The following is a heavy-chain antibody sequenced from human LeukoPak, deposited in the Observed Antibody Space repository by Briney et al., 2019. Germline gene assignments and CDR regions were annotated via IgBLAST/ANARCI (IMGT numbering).Heavy chain of an antibody. J-gene: IGHJ6*02. CDR2: MNPNSGNT. CDR3: ARSGLPMVRGVIIKSYYYYGMDV. CDR1: GYTFTSYD. Sequence: ASVKVSCKASGYTFTSYDINWVRQAPGQGLEWMGWMNPNSGNTGYAQKFQGRVTMTRNTSISTAYMELSSLRSEDTAVYYCARSGLPMVRGVIIKSYYYYGMDVWGQGTTVTVSS. D-gene: IGHD3-10*01. V-gene: IGHV1-8*01.